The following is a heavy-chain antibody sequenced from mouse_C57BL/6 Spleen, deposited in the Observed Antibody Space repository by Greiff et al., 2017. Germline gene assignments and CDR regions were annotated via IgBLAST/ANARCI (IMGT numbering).Heavy chain of an antibody. D-gene: IGHD1-1*01. CDR2: IDPYSGGT. J-gene: IGHJ2*01. Sequence: VQLQQPGAELVKPGASVKLSCKASGYTFTSYWMHWVKQRPGRGLEWIGRIDPYSGGTKYNEKFKSKDTLTVDQSSSTAYVQLSNLTSEDSAVYYYARDYNGSDYWGQGTTLTVSS. CDR3: ARDYNGSDY. CDR1: GYTFTSYW. V-gene: IGHV1-72*01.